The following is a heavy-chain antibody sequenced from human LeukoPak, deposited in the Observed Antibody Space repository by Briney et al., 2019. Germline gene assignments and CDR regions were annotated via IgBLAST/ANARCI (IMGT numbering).Heavy chain of an antibody. D-gene: IGHD5-24*01. CDR3: VREPKVRDDYAGAFDY. CDR2: ISSSGSTI. CDR1: GFTFNSYE. V-gene: IGHV3-48*03. J-gene: IGHJ4*02. Sequence: GGSLRLSCAGSGFTFNSYEMNWVRQAPGKGLEWVSYISSSGSTIYYADSVKGRFTISRDNAKNSLYLQMSNLRAEDTAIYYCVREPKVRDDYAGAFDYWGQGTLVTVSS.